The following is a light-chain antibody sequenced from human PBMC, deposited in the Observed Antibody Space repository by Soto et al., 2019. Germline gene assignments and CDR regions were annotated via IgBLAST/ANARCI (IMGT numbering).Light chain of an antibody. CDR2: KAS. CDR1: QSIKNW. V-gene: IGKV1-5*03. Sequence: DIQMTQSPSTLSASVGDRVTITCRASQSIKNWLAWYQQKPGEAPKLLIYKASTLESGVPSRFSGRGFGTDFTLTISSLQPEDFATYYCQQSFTTPSFGQGTRLEIK. J-gene: IGKJ5*01. CDR3: QQSFTTPS.